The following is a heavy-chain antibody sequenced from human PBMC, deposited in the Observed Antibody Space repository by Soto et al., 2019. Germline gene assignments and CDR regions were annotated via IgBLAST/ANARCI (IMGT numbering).Heavy chain of an antibody. Sequence: SVKVSCKASGGTFSSYAISWVRQAPGQGLEWMGGIIPIFGTANYAQKFQGRVTITADKSTSTAYMELSSLRSEDTAVYYCAIFRVTGIAVAGRAPAYWGQGTLVTVSS. CDR1: GGTFSSYA. CDR2: IIPIFGTA. D-gene: IGHD6-19*01. J-gene: IGHJ4*02. V-gene: IGHV1-69*06. CDR3: AIFRVTGIAVAGRAPAY.